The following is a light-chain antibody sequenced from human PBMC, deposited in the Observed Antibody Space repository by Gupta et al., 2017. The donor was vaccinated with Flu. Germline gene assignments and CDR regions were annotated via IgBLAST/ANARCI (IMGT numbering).Light chain of an antibody. J-gene: IGKJ3*01. V-gene: IGKV1-39*01. CDR1: QSISSY. CDR3: QQSYSTLLFT. CDR2: AAS. Sequence: DIQMTQSPSSLSVSVGDRVTITCRASQSISSYLNWYQQKPGKAPKLLIYAASSLQSGVPSRFSGSGSGTDFTLTISSLQPEDFATYYCQQSYSTLLFTFGPGTKVDIK.